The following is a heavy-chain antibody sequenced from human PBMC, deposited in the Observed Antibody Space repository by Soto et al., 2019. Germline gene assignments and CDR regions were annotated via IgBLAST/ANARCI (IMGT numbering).Heavy chain of an antibody. J-gene: IGHJ5*02. Sequence: SETLSLTCTVSGDSIISSDFYWGWVRQPPGKGLEWIGSIFYLGSSYYNPSLKSRVTMSVDTSKNQFSLRLRSVTAADTALYFCARHSLAIRKNNWFDPWGQGIRVTVSS. D-gene: IGHD3-3*02. CDR2: IFYLGSS. CDR3: ARHSLAIRKNNWFDP. V-gene: IGHV4-39*01. CDR1: GDSIISSDFY.